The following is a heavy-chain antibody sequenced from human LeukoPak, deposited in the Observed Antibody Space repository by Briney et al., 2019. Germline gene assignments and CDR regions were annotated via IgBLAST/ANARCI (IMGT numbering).Heavy chain of an antibody. Sequence: GGSLRLSCAASGFIFSSYWMHWVRQAPGKGLVWVSRINSDGSTTSYADFVKGRFTISRDNAKNTVYLQMNSLRAEDTAVYYCARDCSSTSCPPDGAFDIWGQGTMVTVSS. J-gene: IGHJ3*02. D-gene: IGHD2-2*01. CDR2: INSDGSTT. CDR3: ARDCSSTSCPPDGAFDI. CDR1: GFIFSSYW. V-gene: IGHV3-74*01.